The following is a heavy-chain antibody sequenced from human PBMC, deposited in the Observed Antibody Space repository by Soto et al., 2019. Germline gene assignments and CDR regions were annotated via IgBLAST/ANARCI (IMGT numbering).Heavy chain of an antibody. CDR1: GGSISSSSYY. D-gene: IGHD3-3*01. CDR3: ARQAALYDFRYRDYYYMDV. J-gene: IGHJ6*03. Sequence: QLQLQESGPGLVKPSETLSLTCTVSGGSISSSSYYWGWIRQPPGKGLEWIGSIYYSGSTYYNPSLKSRVTLSVDTSKNQFSLKLSSVTAADTAVYYCARQAALYDFRYRDYYYMDVWGKGTTVTVSS. V-gene: IGHV4-39*01. CDR2: IYYSGST.